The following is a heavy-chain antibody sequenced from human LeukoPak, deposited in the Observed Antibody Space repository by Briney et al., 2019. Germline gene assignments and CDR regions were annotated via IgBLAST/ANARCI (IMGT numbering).Heavy chain of an antibody. Sequence: PGESLRLSCAASGFTFSSYAMSWVRQAPGEGLEWVSDIGGSGGSTYYADSVKARFTISRDNSKNTVFLQMDSLRAEDTAQYYCSRERGDREFDYWGQGIMVTVSS. J-gene: IGHJ4*02. CDR1: GFTFSSYA. D-gene: IGHD5-18*01. CDR2: IGGSGGST. V-gene: IGHV3-23*01. CDR3: SRERGDREFDY.